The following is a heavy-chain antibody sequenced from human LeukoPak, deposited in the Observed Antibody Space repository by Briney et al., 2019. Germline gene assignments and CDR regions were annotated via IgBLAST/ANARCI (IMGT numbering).Heavy chain of an antibody. V-gene: IGHV3-23*01. D-gene: IGHD6-13*01. Sequence: SGGSLRLSCAASGFTFSSNAMSWVRQAPGKGLEWVSAMSGSGESTSYADSVKGRFTISRDNSKNTLYLQVSSLRAEDTAVYYCAKSRYRVAAAGADFDYWGQGTLVTVSS. J-gene: IGHJ4*02. CDR1: GFTFSSNA. CDR3: AKSRYRVAAAGADFDY. CDR2: MSGSGEST.